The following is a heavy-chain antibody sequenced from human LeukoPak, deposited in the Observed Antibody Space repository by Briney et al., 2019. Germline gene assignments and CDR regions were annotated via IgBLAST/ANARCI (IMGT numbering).Heavy chain of an antibody. D-gene: IGHD1-7*01. Sequence: GGSLRLSCAASGFTFSNYWVHWVRQAPGKGLVWVSRINPDGSTINYADSVKGRFTISRDNAKNTLYLQMNSLRAEDTAVYYCATAGNYRFDYWGQGTLDTVSS. V-gene: IGHV3-74*01. J-gene: IGHJ4*02. CDR1: GFTFSNYW. CDR2: INPDGSTI. CDR3: ATAGNYRFDY.